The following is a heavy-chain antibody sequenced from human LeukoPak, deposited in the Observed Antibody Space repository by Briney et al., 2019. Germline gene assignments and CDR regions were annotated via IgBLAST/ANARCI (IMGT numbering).Heavy chain of an antibody. CDR2: INPNSGGT. D-gene: IGHD3-22*01. V-gene: IGHV1-2*02. CDR3: ARGVYYYDSSGYYRY. Sequence: ASVKVSCKASGYTFTGYYIHWVRQAPGQGLEWMGWINPNSGGTNYAQKFQGRVTMTRDTSISTAYMELSRLRSDDTAVYYCARGVYYYDSSGYYRYWGQGTLVTVSS. J-gene: IGHJ4*02. CDR1: GYTFTGYY.